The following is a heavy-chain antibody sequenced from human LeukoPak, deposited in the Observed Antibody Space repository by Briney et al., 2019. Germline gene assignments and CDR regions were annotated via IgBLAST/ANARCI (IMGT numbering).Heavy chain of an antibody. Sequence: GGSLRLSCAASGFTFSSYSMNWVRQAPGKGLEWVSSISSSSTYIYYVDLVKGRFTISRDNAKNSLHLQMNSLRAEDTAVYYCARDLGDGSNWFDPWGQGTLVTVSS. CDR3: ARDLGDGSNWFDP. CDR2: ISSSSTYI. V-gene: IGHV3-21*01. J-gene: IGHJ5*02. CDR1: GFTFSSYS. D-gene: IGHD4-17*01.